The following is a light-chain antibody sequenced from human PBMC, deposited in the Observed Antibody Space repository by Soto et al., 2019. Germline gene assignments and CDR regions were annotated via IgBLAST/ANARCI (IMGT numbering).Light chain of an antibody. CDR3: QQYNIWPQT. Sequence: EIVITQSPATLAVSPGERATLSRRASHSVSSSLAWYQQKPGQAPRLLIFGASTRAAGIPARFSGSGSGTDFTLTISSLETEDFAVYFCQQYNIWPQTFGQGTKVDIK. J-gene: IGKJ1*01. V-gene: IGKV3-15*01. CDR1: HSVSSS. CDR2: GAS.